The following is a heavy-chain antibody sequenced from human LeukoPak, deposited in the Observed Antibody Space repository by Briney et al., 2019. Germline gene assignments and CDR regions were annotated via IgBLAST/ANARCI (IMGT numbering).Heavy chain of an antibody. V-gene: IGHV4-30-2*01. CDR2: IYHSGST. D-gene: IGHD5-18*01. J-gene: IGHJ5*02. CDR1: GGSISSGGYY. Sequence: SETLSLTCTVSGGSISSGGYYWSWIRQPPGKGLEWIGYIYHSGSTYYNPSLKSRVTISVDRSKNQFPLKLSSVTAADTAVYYCARARVDTAMADNWFDPWGQGTLVTVSS. CDR3: ARARVDTAMADNWFDP.